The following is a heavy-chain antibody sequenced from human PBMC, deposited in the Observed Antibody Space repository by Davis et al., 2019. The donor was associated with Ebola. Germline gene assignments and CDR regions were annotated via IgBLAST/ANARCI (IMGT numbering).Heavy chain of an antibody. V-gene: IGHV4-59*01. J-gene: IGHJ4*02. CDR3: ARVGVLEQAFDS. Sequence: MPSETLSLTCTVSAGSISSYYWSWIRQPPGKGLEWIGFIHYRGSTNYSPPFKSRVTLSVDTSRNQFSLKLTSVTAADTAVYYCARVGVLEQAFDSWGQGTLVTVSS. D-gene: IGHD3-16*01. CDR2: IHYRGST. CDR1: AGSISSYY.